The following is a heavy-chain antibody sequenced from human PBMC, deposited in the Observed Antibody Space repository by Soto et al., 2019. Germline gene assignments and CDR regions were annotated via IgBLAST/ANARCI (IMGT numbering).Heavy chain of an antibody. V-gene: IGHV1-8*01. Sequence: EASVKVSCKASGYTFTSYDINWVRQATGRGLEWMGWMNPNSGNTGYAQKFQGRVTMTRNTSISTAYMELSSLRSEDTAVYYCASSSITMVRGFDYWGQGTLVTVXS. CDR1: GYTFTSYD. CDR3: ASSSITMVRGFDY. CDR2: MNPNSGNT. J-gene: IGHJ4*02. D-gene: IGHD3-10*01.